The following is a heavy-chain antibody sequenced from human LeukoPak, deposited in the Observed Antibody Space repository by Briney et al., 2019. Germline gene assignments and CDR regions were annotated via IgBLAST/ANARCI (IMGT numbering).Heavy chain of an antibody. CDR2: FDPEDGET. CDR1: GYTLTELS. J-gene: IGHJ1*01. V-gene: IGHV1-24*01. D-gene: IGHD3-10*01. CDR3: ATDGSGSYYPVRPFQH. Sequence: APVKVSCKVSGYTLTELSMHWVRQAPGKGLEWMGGFDPEDGETIYAQKFRGRVTMTEDTSTDTAYMELSSLRSEDTAVYYCATDGSGSYYPVRPFQHWGQGTLVTVSS.